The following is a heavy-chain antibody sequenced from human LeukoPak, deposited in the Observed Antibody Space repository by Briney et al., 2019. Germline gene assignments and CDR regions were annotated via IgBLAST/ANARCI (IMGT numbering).Heavy chain of an antibody. J-gene: IGHJ6*02. D-gene: IGHD6-19*01. CDR2: ISFDGSNK. V-gene: IGHV3-30*03. CDR1: GFIFSHYG. Sequence: GGSLRLSCAASGFIFSHYGMHWVRQAPGKGLEWVAVISFDGSNKYYADSVKGRFTISSDNSKNTLYLQMNSLRAEDTAVYYCARDISGWYSGGYFRMDVWGQGTTVTVSS. CDR3: ARDISGWYSGGYFRMDV.